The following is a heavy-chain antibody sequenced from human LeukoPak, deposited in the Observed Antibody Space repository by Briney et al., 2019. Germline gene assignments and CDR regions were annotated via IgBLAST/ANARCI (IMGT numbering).Heavy chain of an antibody. CDR3: ARDSYGIQFDY. CDR2: IYSGGST. V-gene: IGHV3-53*01. CDR1: GFTFSSSF. D-gene: IGHD5-18*01. Sequence: GGSLRLSCAASGFTFSSSFMSWVRQAPGKGLEWVSVIYSGGSTYYADSVKGRFTISRDNSKNTMYLQMNSLRAEDTAVYYCARDSYGIQFDYWGQGTLVTVSS. J-gene: IGHJ4*02.